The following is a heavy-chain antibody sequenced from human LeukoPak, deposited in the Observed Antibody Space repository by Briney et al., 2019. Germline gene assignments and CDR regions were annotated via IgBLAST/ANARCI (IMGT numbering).Heavy chain of an antibody. V-gene: IGHV3-21*01. CDR2: ISSSSSYI. D-gene: IGHD4-17*01. CDR3: AREARYYGDYDFDY. Sequence: GGSLRLSCAASGFIFSTYWMSWVRQAPGKGLEWVSSISSSSSYIYYADSVKGRFTISRDNAKNSLYLQMNSLRAEDTAVYYCAREARYYGDYDFDYWGQGTLVTVSS. CDR1: GFIFSTYW. J-gene: IGHJ4*02.